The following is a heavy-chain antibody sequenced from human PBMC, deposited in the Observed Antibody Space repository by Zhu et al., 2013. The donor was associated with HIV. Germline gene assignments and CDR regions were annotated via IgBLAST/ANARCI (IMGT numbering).Heavy chain of an antibody. J-gene: IGHJ4*02. CDR3: ARGLPSQAPRSIVVVPAAPGDY. CDR1: GYTFTSYG. V-gene: IGHV1-18*01. D-gene: IGHD2-2*01. CDR2: ISAYNGNT. Sequence: QVQLVQSGAEVNKPGASVKVSCKASGYTFTSYGISWVRQAPGQGLEWMGWISAYNGNTNYAQKLQGRVTMTTDTSTSTAYMELRSLRSDDTAVYYCARGLPSQAPRSIVVVPAAPGDYWGQGTLVTVSS.